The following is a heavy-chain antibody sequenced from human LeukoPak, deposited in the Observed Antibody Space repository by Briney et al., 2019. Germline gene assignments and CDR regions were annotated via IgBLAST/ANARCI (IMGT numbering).Heavy chain of an antibody. CDR2: IIPIFGTA. CDR3: ARDGVSGYDPAYYYYYYMDV. D-gene: IGHD5-12*01. Sequence: VASVKVSCKASGGTFSSYAISWVRQAAGQGLEWMGGIIPIFGTANYAQKFQGRVTITADKSTSTAYMELSSLRSEDTAVYYCARDGVSGYDPAYYYYYYMDVWGKGTTVTVSS. J-gene: IGHJ6*03. V-gene: IGHV1-69*06. CDR1: GGTFSSYA.